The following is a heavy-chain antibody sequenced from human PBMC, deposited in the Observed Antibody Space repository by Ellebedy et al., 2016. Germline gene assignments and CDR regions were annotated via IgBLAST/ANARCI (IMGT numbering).Heavy chain of an antibody. V-gene: IGHV4-38-2*01. CDR2: IFHSGST. CDR3: ARRISTGYFDY. CDR1: GYSISSGYY. J-gene: IGHJ4*02. Sequence: GSLRLSCAVSGYSISSGYYWGWLRQAPGKGLEWIGNIFHSGSTYYNPPLKTRVTISVDTSKNQFSLKLSSVTAADTAVHYCARRISTGYFDYWGQGILVTVSS. D-gene: IGHD1-14*01.